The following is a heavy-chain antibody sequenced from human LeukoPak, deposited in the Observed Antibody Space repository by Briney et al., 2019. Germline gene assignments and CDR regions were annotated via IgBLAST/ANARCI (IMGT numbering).Heavy chain of an antibody. J-gene: IGHJ4*02. Sequence: ASVKVSCKVSGYTLTELSMHWVRQAPGKGLEWMGGFDPEDGETIYAQKFQGRVTMTEDTSTDTAYMELSSLRSEDTAVYYCATGRGHATMVRGRFLNGGLCFDYWGQGTLVTVSS. CDR3: ATGRGHATMVRGRFLNGGLCFDY. CDR2: FDPEDGET. CDR1: GYTLTELS. V-gene: IGHV1-24*01. D-gene: IGHD3-10*01.